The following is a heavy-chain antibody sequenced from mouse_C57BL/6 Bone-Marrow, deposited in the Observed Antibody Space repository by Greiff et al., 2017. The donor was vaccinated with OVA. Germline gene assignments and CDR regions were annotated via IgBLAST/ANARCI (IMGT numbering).Heavy chain of an antibody. J-gene: IGHJ4*01. CDR3: ARRGYSTHYAMDD. D-gene: IGHD2-5*01. Sequence: VQLKESGPVLVKPGASVKMSCKASGYTFTDYYMNWVKQSHGKSLEWIGVINPYNGGTSYNQKFKGKATLTVDKSSSTAYMELNSLTSEDSAVYYCARRGYSTHYAMDDWGKGTSVTVYS. CDR2: INPYNGGT. V-gene: IGHV1-19*01. CDR1: GYTFTDYY.